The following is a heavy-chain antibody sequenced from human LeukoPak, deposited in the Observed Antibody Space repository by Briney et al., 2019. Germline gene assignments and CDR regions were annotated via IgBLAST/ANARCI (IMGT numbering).Heavy chain of an antibody. D-gene: IGHD6-13*01. Sequence: EASVKVSCKASGYIFSDYYMHWVRQAPGQGLEWMGIINPSGGSTSYAQKFQGRVTMTRDTSTSTVYMELSSLRSEDTAVYYCASSPGIAAAGINFDYWGQGTLVTVSS. J-gene: IGHJ4*02. V-gene: IGHV1-46*01. CDR2: INPSGGST. CDR3: ASSPGIAAAGINFDY. CDR1: GYIFSDYY.